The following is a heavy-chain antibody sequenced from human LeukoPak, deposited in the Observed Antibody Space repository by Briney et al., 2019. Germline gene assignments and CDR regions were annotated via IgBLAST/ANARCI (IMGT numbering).Heavy chain of an antibody. CDR3: ARRIAAAVNWFDP. CDR1: GGSFSGYY. V-gene: IGHV4-34*01. Sequence: SETLSLTCAVYGGSFSGYYWSWIRQPPGKGLEWIGEINHSGSTNYNPSLKSRVTISVDTSKNQFSLKLSSVTAADTAVYYCARRIAAAVNWFDPWGQGTLVTVSS. J-gene: IGHJ5*02. CDR2: INHSGST. D-gene: IGHD6-13*01.